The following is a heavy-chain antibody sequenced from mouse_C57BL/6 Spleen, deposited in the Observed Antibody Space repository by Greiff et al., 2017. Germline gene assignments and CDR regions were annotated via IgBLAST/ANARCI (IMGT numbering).Heavy chain of an antibody. J-gene: IGHJ2*01. V-gene: IGHV1-26*01. CDR2: INPNNGGT. D-gene: IGHD1-1*01. Sequence: EVQLQQSGPELVKPGASVKISCKASGYTFTDYYMNWVKQSPGKSLEWIGDINPNNGGTSYNQKFKGKATLTVDKSSSTAYMGLRSLTSEDSAVYYCARGGSSIDYWGQGTTLTVAS. CDR1: GYTFTDYY. CDR3: ARGGSSIDY.